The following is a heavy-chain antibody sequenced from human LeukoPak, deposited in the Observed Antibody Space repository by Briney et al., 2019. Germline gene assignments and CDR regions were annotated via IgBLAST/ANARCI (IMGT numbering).Heavy chain of an antibody. J-gene: IGHJ4*02. Sequence: PGGSLRLSCAASGFTFSSYEMNWVRQAPGKGLEWVSYISSSGSTIYYADSVKGRFTISRDNAKNSLYLQMNSLRAEDTAVYYCASFTIFGVVPYWGQGTLVTVPS. CDR2: ISSSGSTI. CDR3: ASFTIFGVVPY. D-gene: IGHD3-3*01. V-gene: IGHV3-48*03. CDR1: GFTFSSYE.